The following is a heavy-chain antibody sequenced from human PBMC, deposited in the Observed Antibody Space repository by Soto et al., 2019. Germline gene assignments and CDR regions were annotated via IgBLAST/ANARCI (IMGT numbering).Heavy chain of an antibody. D-gene: IGHD3-10*01. CDR3: ARDLLDYYASGTFVL. V-gene: IGHV4-4*02. Sequence: QAQLQESGPGLVKPSGTLSLTCAVSGGSISSTNWWSWVRQPPGKGREWIGEIDHSGATNYSQSLKSRVTISVDKSNNQISLKVSSVTAADTAVEYCARDLLDYYASGTFVLWGQGTLVTVSS. CDR2: IDHSGAT. CDR1: GGSISSTNW. J-gene: IGHJ4*02.